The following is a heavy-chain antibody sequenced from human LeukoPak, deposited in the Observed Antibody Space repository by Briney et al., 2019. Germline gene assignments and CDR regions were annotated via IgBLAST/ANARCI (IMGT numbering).Heavy chain of an antibody. D-gene: IGHD2-2*01. J-gene: IGHJ4*02. CDR2: IKSKTDGGTT. V-gene: IGHV3-15*01. CDR1: GFTFSNAW. Sequence: GGSLRLSRAASGFTFSNAWMSWVRQAPGKGLEWVGRIKSKTDGGTTDYAAPVKGRFTISRDDSKNTLYLQMNSLKTEDTAVYYCTTDRPLWDVVVPAAIPTDGWGQGTLVTVSS. CDR3: TTDRPLWDVVVPAAIPTDG.